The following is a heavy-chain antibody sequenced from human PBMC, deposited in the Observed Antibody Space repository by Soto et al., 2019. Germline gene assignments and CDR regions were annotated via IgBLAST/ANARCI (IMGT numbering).Heavy chain of an antibody. V-gene: IGHV5-10-1*01. J-gene: IGHJ6*02. Sequence: PGALKKICYKGSGYSFTSYWISWVREMPGKGLEWVGRIDPSDSYTNYSPSFQGHVTISADKSISTAYLQWSSLKASDTAMYYCARRQYYGSGSNCQHYGMDVWGQGTTVTVSS. CDR1: GYSFTSYW. D-gene: IGHD3-10*01. CDR2: IDPSDSYT. CDR3: ARRQYYGSGSNCQHYGMDV.